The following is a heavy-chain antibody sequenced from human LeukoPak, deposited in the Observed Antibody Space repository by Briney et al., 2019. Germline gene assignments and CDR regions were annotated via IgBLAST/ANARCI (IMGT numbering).Heavy chain of an antibody. V-gene: IGHV3-23*01. D-gene: IGHD7-27*01. Sequence: PGGSLRLSCAASGFTFSSYAMSWVRQAPGRGLEWVSAISGSGGSTYYADSVKGRFTISRDNSKNTLYLQMNSLRAEDTAVYYCAEAKVAGAPLYYYYMDVWGKGTTVTVSS. J-gene: IGHJ6*03. CDR2: ISGSGGST. CDR1: GFTFSSYA. CDR3: AEAKVAGAPLYYYYMDV.